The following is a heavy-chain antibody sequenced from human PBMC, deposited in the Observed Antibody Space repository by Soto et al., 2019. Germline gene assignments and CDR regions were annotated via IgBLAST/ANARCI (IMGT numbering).Heavy chain of an antibody. V-gene: IGHV4-31*03. D-gene: IGHD2-15*01. CDR1: GGSISSGGYY. CDR3: ARDSGRLGYFAY. CDR2: TYYSGST. Sequence: QVQLQASGPGLVKPSQTLSLTCTVSGGSISSGGYYWSWIRQHPVKGLEWIGYTYYSGSTYYNPSLKSRVTISVDASNNRFSLTLSSVTAADTAVYYCARDSGRLGYFAYWGQGTLVTVSS. J-gene: IGHJ4*02.